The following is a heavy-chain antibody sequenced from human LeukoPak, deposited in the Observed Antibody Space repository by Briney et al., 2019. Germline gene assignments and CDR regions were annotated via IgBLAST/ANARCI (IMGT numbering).Heavy chain of an antibody. CDR2: IYYSGST. D-gene: IGHD3-22*01. V-gene: IGHV4-31*03. CDR3: AREAYCYDSSGSFDY. Sequence: KASETLSLTCTVSGGSISSGGYYWSWIRQHPGKGLEWIGYIYYSGSTYYNPSLKSRVTISVDTSKNQFSLKLSSVTAADTAVYYCAREAYCYDSSGSFDYWGQGTLVTVSS. J-gene: IGHJ4*02. CDR1: GGSISSGGYY.